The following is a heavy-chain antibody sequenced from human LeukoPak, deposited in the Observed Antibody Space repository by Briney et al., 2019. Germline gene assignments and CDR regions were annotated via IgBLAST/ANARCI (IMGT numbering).Heavy chain of an antibody. CDR2: INPNSGGT. CDR1: GYTFTGYY. D-gene: IGHD3-10*01. V-gene: IGHV1-2*02. Sequence: ASVKVSCKASGYTFTGYYMHWVRQAPGQGLEWMGWINPNSGGTNYAQKFQDRVTMTRDTSISTAYMELSRLRSDDTAVYYCARDGVRGRFNWFDPWGQGTLVTVSS. J-gene: IGHJ5*02. CDR3: ARDGVRGRFNWFDP.